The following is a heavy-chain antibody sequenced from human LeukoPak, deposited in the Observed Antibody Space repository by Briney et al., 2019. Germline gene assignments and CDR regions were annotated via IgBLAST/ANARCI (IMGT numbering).Heavy chain of an antibody. J-gene: IGHJ6*04. D-gene: IGHD6-13*01. CDR1: GFTFSDYY. Sequence: GGSLRLSCAASGFTFSDYYMSWIRQAPGKGLEWVSYISSSGSTIYYADSVKGRFTISRDNAKNSLYLKMNGLRAEDTAVYYCARAIAVPGTPENAFDVWGKGTTVTVSS. CDR3: ARAIAVPGTPENAFDV. CDR2: ISSSGSTI. V-gene: IGHV3-11*01.